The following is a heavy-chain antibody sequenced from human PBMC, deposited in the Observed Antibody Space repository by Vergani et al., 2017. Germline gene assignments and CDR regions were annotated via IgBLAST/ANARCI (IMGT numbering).Heavy chain of an antibody. CDR2: IYYSGST. J-gene: IGHJ5*02. Sequence: QVQLQESGPGLVKPSETLSLTCTVSGGSISSYYWSWIRQPPGKGLEWIGYIYYSGSTNYNPSLKSRVTISVDTSKNQFSLKLSSVTAADTAVYYCARHVFDGQEAWFDPWGQGTLVTVSS. CDR1: GGSISSYY. CDR3: ARHVFDGQEAWFDP. D-gene: IGHD3-9*01. V-gene: IGHV4-59*08.